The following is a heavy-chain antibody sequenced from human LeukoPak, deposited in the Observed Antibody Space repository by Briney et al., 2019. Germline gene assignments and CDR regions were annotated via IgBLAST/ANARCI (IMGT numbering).Heavy chain of an antibody. V-gene: IGHV3-30*02. J-gene: IGHJ4*02. Sequence: GGSLRLSCAASGFTFSSYGMHWVRQAPGKGLEWVAFIRYDGSNKYYADSVKGRFTISRDSSKNTLYLQMNSLRAEDTAVYYCAKDPAIFGVVITLFDYWGQGTLVTVSS. CDR1: GFTFSSYG. CDR2: IRYDGSNK. CDR3: AKDPAIFGVVITLFDY. D-gene: IGHD3-3*01.